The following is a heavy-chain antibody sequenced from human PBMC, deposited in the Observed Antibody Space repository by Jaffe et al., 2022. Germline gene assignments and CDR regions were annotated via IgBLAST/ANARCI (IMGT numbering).Heavy chain of an antibody. V-gene: IGHV4-59*01. D-gene: IGHD2-2*01. Sequence: QVQLQESGPGLVKPSETLSLTCTVSGGSISSYYWSWIRQPPGKGLEWIGYIYYSGSTNYNPSLKSRVTISVDTSKNQFSLKLSSVTAADTAVYYCARDVPAAAIPEGYYYYYMDVWGKGTTVTVSS. CDR3: ARDVPAAAIPEGYYYYYMDV. CDR1: GGSISSYY. J-gene: IGHJ6*03. CDR2: IYYSGST.